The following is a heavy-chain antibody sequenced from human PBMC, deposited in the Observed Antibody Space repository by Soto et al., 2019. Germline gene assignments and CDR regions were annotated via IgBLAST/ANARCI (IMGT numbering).Heavy chain of an antibody. CDR2: INPILSMS. J-gene: IGHJ4*02. CDR3: ASSYGAGYRAFDY. CDR1: GDTFTFYS. Sequence: QVQLVQSGAEVKKPGSSVRVSCKASGDTFTFYSINWVRQAPGLGLEWMGRINPILSMSNYAQRFQGRVTMTADKSTSTAYMELSSLRAEDTAMYYCASSYGAGYRAFDYVGQGALVTVSS. V-gene: IGHV1-69*02. D-gene: IGHD3-10*01.